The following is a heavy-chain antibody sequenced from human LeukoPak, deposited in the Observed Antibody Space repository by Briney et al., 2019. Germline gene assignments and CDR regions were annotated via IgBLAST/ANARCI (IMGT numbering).Heavy chain of an antibody. Sequence: SETLSLTCTVSGVAISSYYWSWIRQPAGKGLEWIGGIYTTGITNYSPSLKSRVTMSVDTSKKQFSLKLTSVTAADTAVYYCARDGYYYDSSCYYFWGQGTPVTVSS. J-gene: IGHJ4*02. CDR3: ARDGYYYDSSCYYF. CDR2: IYTTGIT. V-gene: IGHV4-4*07. D-gene: IGHD3-22*01. CDR1: GVAISSYY.